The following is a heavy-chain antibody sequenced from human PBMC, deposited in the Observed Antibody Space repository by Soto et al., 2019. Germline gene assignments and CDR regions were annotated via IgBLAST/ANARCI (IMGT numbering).Heavy chain of an antibody. V-gene: IGHV5-10-1*01. J-gene: IGHJ5*02. CDR2: IDPSDSYT. D-gene: IGHD3-3*01. Sequence: GESLKISCKGSGYSFTSYWISWVRQMPGKGLEWMGRIDPSDSYTNYSPSFQGHVTISADKSISTAYLQWSSLKASDTATYYCARLDTIFLTTDPWGQGTLVTVSS. CDR1: GYSFTSYW. CDR3: ARLDTIFLTTDP.